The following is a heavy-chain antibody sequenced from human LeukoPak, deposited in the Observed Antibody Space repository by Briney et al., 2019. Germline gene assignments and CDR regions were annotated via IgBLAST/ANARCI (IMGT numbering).Heavy chain of an antibody. V-gene: IGHV3-72*01. Sequence: GGSLRLSCAASGFTLSDHYIDWVRQAPGKGLEWVCRSRNKANSYTTEYAASVKGRFTISRDDSKNSLYLQMNSLKTEDTAVYYCARIGRNSYLDYWGQGTLVTVSS. CDR2: SRNKANSYTT. CDR3: ARIGRNSYLDY. CDR1: GFTLSDHY. D-gene: IGHD4-23*01. J-gene: IGHJ4*02.